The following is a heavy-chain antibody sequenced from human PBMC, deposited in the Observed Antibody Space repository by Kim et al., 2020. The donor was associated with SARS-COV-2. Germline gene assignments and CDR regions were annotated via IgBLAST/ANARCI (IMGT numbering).Heavy chain of an antibody. CDR1: GGSISSYY. CDR2: IYYSGST. D-gene: IGHD3-22*01. CDR3: ARDRRSLYYYDSRGEVDDAFDI. V-gene: IGHV4-59*01. Sequence: SETLSLTCTVSGGSISSYYWSWIRQPPGKGLEWIGYIYYSGSTNYNPSLKSRVTISVDTSKNQFSLKLSSVTAADTAVYYCARDRRSLYYYDSRGEVDDAFDIWGQGTMVTVSS. J-gene: IGHJ3*02.